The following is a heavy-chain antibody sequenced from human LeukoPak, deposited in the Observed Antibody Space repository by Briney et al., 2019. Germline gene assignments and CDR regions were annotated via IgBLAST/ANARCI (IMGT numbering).Heavy chain of an antibody. D-gene: IGHD6-13*01. Sequence: GGSLRLSCAASGFIFSSYSMNWVRQAPGKGLEWISSINDNSHYIYYTDSVRGRFTTSRDNAKSSLYLQMNSLRAEDTAVYYCVTGPWQLGPVEDYWGQGTLVTVSS. CDR2: INDNSHYI. V-gene: IGHV3-21*01. CDR1: GFIFSSYS. J-gene: IGHJ4*02. CDR3: VTGPWQLGPVEDY.